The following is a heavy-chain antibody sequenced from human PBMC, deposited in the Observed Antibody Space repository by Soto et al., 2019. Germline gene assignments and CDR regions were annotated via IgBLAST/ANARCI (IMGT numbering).Heavy chain of an antibody. V-gene: IGHV4-34*01. J-gene: IGHJ4*02. Sequence: SETLSLTCAVYGGSFSGYYWSWIRQPPGKGLEWIGEINHSGSTNYNPSLKSRVTISVDTSKNQFSLKLSSVTAADTAVYYCARATDYKAWWGYLRHWGQGTLVTVS. CDR1: GGSFSGYY. D-gene: IGHD4-4*01. CDR3: ARATDYKAWWGYLRH. CDR2: INHSGST.